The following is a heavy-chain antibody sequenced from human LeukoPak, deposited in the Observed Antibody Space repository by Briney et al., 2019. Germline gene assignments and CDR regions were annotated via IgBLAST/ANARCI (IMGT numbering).Heavy chain of an antibody. CDR3: ARVPPLSNYLDY. Sequence: EPSETLSLTCTVSGGSISSGGYYWSWIRQHPGKGLEWIGYIYYSGSTYYNPSLKSRVTISVDTSKNQFSLKLSSVTAADTAVYYCARVPPLSNYLDYWGQGTLVTVSS. CDR2: IYYSGST. V-gene: IGHV4-31*03. J-gene: IGHJ4*02. CDR1: GGSISSGGYY.